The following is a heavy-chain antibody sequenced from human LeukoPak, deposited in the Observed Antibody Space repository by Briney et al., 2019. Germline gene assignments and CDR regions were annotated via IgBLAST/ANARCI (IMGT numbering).Heavy chain of an antibody. CDR3: ARHRLHRIYYDTTGYYHDACDI. CDR1: GYTFTGYY. Sequence: AASVKVSCKASGYTFTGYYMHWVRQAPGQGLEWMGWINPNSGGTNYAQKFQGRVTMTTDTSTSTAYMELRSLRSDDTAVYFCARHRLHRIYYDTTGYYHDACDIWGQGTMVTVSS. V-gene: IGHV1-2*02. J-gene: IGHJ3*02. D-gene: IGHD3-22*01. CDR2: INPNSGGT.